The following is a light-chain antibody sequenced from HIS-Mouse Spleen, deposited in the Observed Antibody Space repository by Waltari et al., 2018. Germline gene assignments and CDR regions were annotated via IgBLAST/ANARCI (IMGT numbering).Light chain of an antibody. CDR3: QQRSNWPPRVT. Sequence: EIVLTQSPATLSLSPGERATLSCSASKSVSSYLACYQQKPGQAPRLLIYDAANRATGIPARFSGSGSGTDFTLTISSLEPEDFAVYYCQQRSNWPPRVTFGQGTRLEIK. CDR2: DAA. J-gene: IGKJ5*01. V-gene: IGKV3-11*01. CDR1: KSVSSY.